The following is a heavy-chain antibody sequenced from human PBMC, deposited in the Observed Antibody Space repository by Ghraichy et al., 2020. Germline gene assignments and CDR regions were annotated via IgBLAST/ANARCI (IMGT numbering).Heavy chain of an antibody. D-gene: IGHD7-27*01. CDR1: GYSFTSYW. J-gene: IGHJ4*02. Sequence: GESLNISCKGSGYSFTSYWIGWVRQMPGKGLEWMGIIYPGDSDTRYSPSFQGQVTISADKSISTAYLQWSSLKASDTAMYYCARLPNWGSETDLFDYWGQGTLVTVSS. CDR3: ARLPNWGSETDLFDY. V-gene: IGHV5-51*01. CDR2: IYPGDSDT.